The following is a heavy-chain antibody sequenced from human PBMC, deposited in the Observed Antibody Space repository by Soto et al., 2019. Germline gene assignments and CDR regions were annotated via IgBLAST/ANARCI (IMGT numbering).Heavy chain of an antibody. Sequence: GGSLRLSCAASGFTFDDYTMHWVRQAPGKGLEWVSLISWDGGSTYYADSVKGRSTISRDNSKNSLYLQMNSLRTEDTALYYCAKGKGPRDAFDIWGQGTMVTVS. CDR3: AKGKGPRDAFDI. CDR1: GFTFDDYT. CDR2: ISWDGGST. J-gene: IGHJ3*02. V-gene: IGHV3-43*01.